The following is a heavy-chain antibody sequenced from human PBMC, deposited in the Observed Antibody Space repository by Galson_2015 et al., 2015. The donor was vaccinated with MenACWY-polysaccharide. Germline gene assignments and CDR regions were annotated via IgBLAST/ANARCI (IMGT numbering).Heavy chain of an antibody. V-gene: IGHV3-48*03. CDR1: GFTFGSYE. J-gene: IGHJ3*01. D-gene: IGHD5-12*01. CDR3: ARDGGYLDAFDF. CDR2: ISSSGSTI. Sequence: SLRLSCAVSGFTFGSYEMNWVRQAPGKGLEWVSYISSSGSTIYYADSVKGRFTISRTNTKNSLSLQMNSLRAEDTAIYYCARDGGYLDAFDFWGQGTMVTVSS.